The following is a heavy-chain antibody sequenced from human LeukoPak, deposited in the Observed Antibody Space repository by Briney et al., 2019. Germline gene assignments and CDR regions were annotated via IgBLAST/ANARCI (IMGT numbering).Heavy chain of an antibody. V-gene: IGHV3-30-3*01. CDR1: GFTFSSYA. J-gene: IGHJ6*02. CDR2: ISYDGSNK. Sequence: GGSLRLSCAASGFTFSSYAMHWVRQAPGKGLEWVAVISYDGSNKYYADSVKGRFTISRDTSKNTLYLQMNSLRAEDTAVYYCARDQGSWYRDYYYYYGMDVWGQGTTVTVSS. D-gene: IGHD6-13*01. CDR3: ARDQGSWYRDYYYYYGMDV.